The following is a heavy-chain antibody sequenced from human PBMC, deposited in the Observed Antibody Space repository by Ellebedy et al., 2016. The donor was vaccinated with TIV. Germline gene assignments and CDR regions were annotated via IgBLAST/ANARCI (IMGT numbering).Heavy chain of an antibody. Sequence: SLKISCASSGCTFDDYAMHWVRQAPGKGLEWVSGISWNSGSIGYADSVKGRFTISRDNAKNSLYLQMNSLRAEDMALYYCAKDMGYDWGQGTLVTVSS. D-gene: IGHD2-2*01. J-gene: IGHJ4*02. V-gene: IGHV3-9*03. CDR1: GCTFDDYA. CDR3: AKDMGYD. CDR2: ISWNSGSI.